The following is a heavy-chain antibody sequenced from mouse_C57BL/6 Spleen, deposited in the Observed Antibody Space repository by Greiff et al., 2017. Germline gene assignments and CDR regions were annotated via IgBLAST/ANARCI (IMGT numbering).Heavy chain of an antibody. CDR1: GYTFTSYW. CDR2: IDPSDSYT. CDR3: ARGASPMVTSYYCDY. V-gene: IGHV1-69*01. J-gene: IGHJ2*01. D-gene: IGHD2-2*01. Sequence: QVQLQQPGAELVMPGASVKLSCKASGYTFTSYWMHWVKQRPGQGLEWIGEIDPSDSYTNYNQKFKGKSTLTVDKSSSTAYMQLSSLTSEDSAVYYCARGASPMVTSYYCDYWGQGTTLTVSS.